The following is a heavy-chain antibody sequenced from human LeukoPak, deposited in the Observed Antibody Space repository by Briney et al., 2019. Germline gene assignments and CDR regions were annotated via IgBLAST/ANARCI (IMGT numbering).Heavy chain of an antibody. CDR3: AKALEDYYDSSGYLDY. D-gene: IGHD3-22*01. CDR2: ISGSGGST. J-gene: IGHJ4*02. CDR1: GFTFSSYA. Sequence: GGSLRLSCAASGFTFSSYAMSWVRQAPAKGLEWVSAISGSGGSTYYADSVKGRFTISRDNSKNTLYLQMNSLRAEDTAVYYCAKALEDYYDSSGYLDYWGQGTLVTVSS. V-gene: IGHV3-23*01.